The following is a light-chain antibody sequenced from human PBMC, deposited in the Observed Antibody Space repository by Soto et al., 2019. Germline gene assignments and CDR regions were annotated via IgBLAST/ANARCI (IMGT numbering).Light chain of an antibody. CDR2: GAS. Sequence: EIVMTQSPATLSVSPGERATLSCRASQSVSNNLAWYQKKPGQAPRLLIYGASTRATGIPARLSGGGSGTDFTITISSLHAEDFAVYYCQQYNSWWTFGQWTRVEIK. CDR1: QSVSNN. CDR3: QQYNSWWT. V-gene: IGKV3-15*01. J-gene: IGKJ1*01.